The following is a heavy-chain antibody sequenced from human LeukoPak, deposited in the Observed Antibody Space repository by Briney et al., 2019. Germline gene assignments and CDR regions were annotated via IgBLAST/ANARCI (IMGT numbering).Heavy chain of an antibody. CDR2: IYYSGST. J-gene: IGHJ6*02. D-gene: IGHD1-26*01. CDR3: ARDHVGYYYYGMDV. V-gene: IGHV4-30-4*01. Sequence: PSETLSLTCTVSGGSISSGDYYWSWIRQPPGKGLEWSGYIYYSGSTYYNPSLKSRVTISVDTSKNQFSLKLSSVTAADTAVYYCARDHVGYYYYGMDVWGQGTTVTVSS. CDR1: GGSISSGDYY.